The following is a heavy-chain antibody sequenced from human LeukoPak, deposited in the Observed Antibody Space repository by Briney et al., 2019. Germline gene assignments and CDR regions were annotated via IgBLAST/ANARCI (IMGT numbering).Heavy chain of an antibody. CDR1: GGSISSYY. J-gene: IGHJ4*02. CDR2: IYYSGST. CDR3: AREVGAAGIDY. V-gene: IGHV4-59*12. D-gene: IGHD1-26*01. Sequence: SETLSLTCTVSGGSISSYYWSWIRQPPGKGLEWIGYIYYSGSTNYNPSLKSRVTISVDTSKNQFSLKLSSVTAADTAVYYCAREVGAAGIDYWGQGTLVTVSS.